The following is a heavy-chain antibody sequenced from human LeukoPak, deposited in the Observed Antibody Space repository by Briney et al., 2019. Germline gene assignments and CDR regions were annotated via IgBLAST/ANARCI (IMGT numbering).Heavy chain of an antibody. CDR3: ARHNIASDGARLFDS. D-gene: IGHD4-17*01. J-gene: IGHJ4*02. CDR2: IYHSGYA. Sequence: SETLSLTCSVSGGSVSSNYWAWLRQPPGKGPEWIGYIYHSGYAKYNPSFKSRVTMSVDTSKSQFSLQLTSVTAADTAVYYCARHNIASDGARLFDSWGRGTLVAVPS. V-gene: IGHV4-59*08. CDR1: GGSVSSNY.